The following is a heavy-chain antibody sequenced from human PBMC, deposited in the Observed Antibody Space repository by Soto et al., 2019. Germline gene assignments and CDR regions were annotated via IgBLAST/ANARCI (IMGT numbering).Heavy chain of an antibody. V-gene: IGHV5-51*02. CDR1: EDSCGNYW. CDR3: ARPSNNYVDN. Sequence: ISCRASEDSCGNYWSGRIHQMPGKAFEQMAIIKPGDSESRSNPSFQGQATISADQSINTAYLQWSSLQASDTAMYCCARPSNNYVDNRGQATLVTVSS. CDR2: IKPGDSES. J-gene: IGHJ4*02.